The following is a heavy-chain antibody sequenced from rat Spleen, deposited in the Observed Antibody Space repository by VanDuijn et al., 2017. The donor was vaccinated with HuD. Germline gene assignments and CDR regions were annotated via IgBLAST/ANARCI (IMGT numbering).Heavy chain of an antibody. V-gene: IGHV5S10*01. D-gene: IGHD4-3*01. J-gene: IGHJ4*01. Sequence: EVQLAESGGGLVQPGRSLKLSCAASGFTFSDYNMAWVRQAPKKGLEWVATIIYDGSRTYYRDSVQGRFTISRDNAKSTLYLQMNSLRSEDTATYYCARHNSGYGVMDAWGQGASVTVSS. CDR3: ARHNSGYGVMDA. CDR2: IIYDGSRT. CDR1: GFTFSDYN.